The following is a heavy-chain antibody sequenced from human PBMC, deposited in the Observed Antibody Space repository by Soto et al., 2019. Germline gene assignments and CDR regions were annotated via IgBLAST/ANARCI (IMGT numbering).Heavy chain of an antibody. CDR1: GDSISSGGYA. J-gene: IGHJ6*02. CDR3: ARGHYGGHAMDV. Sequence: QLQLQESGSGLVNRSQTLSLTCAVSGDSISSGGYAWTWIRQSPGKGLEWIGYIYLTGVTYYNPSLKCRVTISVDKSKSQFSLRLSSVTAADTAVYYCARGHYGGHAMDVWGQGTTGTVSS. D-gene: IGHD4-17*01. CDR2: IYLTGVT. V-gene: IGHV4-30-2*06.